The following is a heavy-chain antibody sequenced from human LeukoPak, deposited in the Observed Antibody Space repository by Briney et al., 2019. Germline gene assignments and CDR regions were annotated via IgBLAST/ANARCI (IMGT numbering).Heavy chain of an antibody. CDR3: ARQTMGYQLLWKKSYYYYMDV. CDR1: GGSISSGNYY. CDR2: IYYSGST. J-gene: IGHJ6*03. V-gene: IGHV4-30-2*03. D-gene: IGHD2-2*01. Sequence: SQTLSLTCTVSGGSISSGNYYWSWIRQPAGKGLEWVGRIYYSGSTYYNPSLKSRVTISVDTSKNQSSLKLSSVTAADTAVYYCARQTMGYQLLWKKSYYYYMDVWGKGTTVTVSS.